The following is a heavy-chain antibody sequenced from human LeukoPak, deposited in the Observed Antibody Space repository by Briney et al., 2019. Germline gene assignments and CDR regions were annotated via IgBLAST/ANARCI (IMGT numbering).Heavy chain of an antibody. Sequence: GGSLRLSCTASGFTFSTHSMHWVRQAPGKGPMWVSRINSDGSSKTYADSGTGRFTISRDTGKNTVYLQMNSLRAEDTAVYSCAKVLGGLWPGIDYWGQGTVVTVSS. CDR1: GFTFSTHS. CDR2: INSDGSSK. CDR3: AKVLGGLWPGIDY. V-gene: IGHV3-74*03. D-gene: IGHD2-15*01. J-gene: IGHJ4*02.